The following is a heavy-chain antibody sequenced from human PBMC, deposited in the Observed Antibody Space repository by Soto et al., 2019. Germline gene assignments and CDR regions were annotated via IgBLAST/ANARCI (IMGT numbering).Heavy chain of an antibody. CDR3: ARGPYVDSSGYLPGIFEY. J-gene: IGHJ4*02. Sequence: SETLSLTCTVSGGSISSYYGSWIRQPPGKGLEWIGYVYYSGSTNYNPSLKSRVTISVDTSKNQFSLKLSSVTAADTAVYYCARGPYVDSSGYLPGIFEYWGQGTLVPVSS. D-gene: IGHD3-22*01. CDR2: VYYSGST. CDR1: GGSISSYY. V-gene: IGHV4-59*08.